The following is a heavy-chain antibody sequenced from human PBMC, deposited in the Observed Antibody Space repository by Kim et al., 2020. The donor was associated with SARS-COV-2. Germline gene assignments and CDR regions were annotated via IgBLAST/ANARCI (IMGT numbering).Heavy chain of an antibody. D-gene: IGHD3-22*01. Sequence: SETLSLTCAVYGGSFSGYYWSWIRQPPGKGLEWIGEINHSGSTNYNPSLKSRVTISVDTSKNQFSLKLSSVTAADTAVYYCARDSTYYYDSSGYSNPYYYYYYMDVWGKGTTVTVSS. CDR1: GGSFSGYY. V-gene: IGHV4-34*01. CDR2: INHSGST. J-gene: IGHJ6*03. CDR3: ARDSTYYYDSSGYSNPYYYYYYMDV.